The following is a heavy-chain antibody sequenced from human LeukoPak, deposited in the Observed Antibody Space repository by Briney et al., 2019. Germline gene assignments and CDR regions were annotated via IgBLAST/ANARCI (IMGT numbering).Heavy chain of an antibody. CDR2: IYYSGST. V-gene: IGHV4-59*01. CDR3: ARRVYSSSWSYYFDY. CDR1: GGSISSYY. J-gene: IGHJ4*02. D-gene: IGHD6-13*01. Sequence: KPSETLSLTCTVSGGSISSYYWSWIRQPPGKGLEWIGYIYYSGSTNYNPSLKSRVTISVDTSKNQFSLKLSSVTAADTAVYYCARRVYSSSWSYYFDYWGQGTLVTVSS.